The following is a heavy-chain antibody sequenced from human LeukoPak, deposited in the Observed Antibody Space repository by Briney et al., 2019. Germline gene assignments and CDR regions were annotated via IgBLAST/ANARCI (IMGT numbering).Heavy chain of an antibody. J-gene: IGHJ4*02. Sequence: ASVKVSCKASGYTFTSYGISWVRQAPGQGLEWMGIINPSGGSTSYAQKFQGRVTMTRDTSTSTVYMELSSLRSEDTAVYYCARSAYYYYFDYWGQGTLVTVSS. V-gene: IGHV1-46*01. CDR2: INPSGGST. CDR1: GYTFTSYG. CDR3: ARSAYYYYFDY. D-gene: IGHD1-26*01.